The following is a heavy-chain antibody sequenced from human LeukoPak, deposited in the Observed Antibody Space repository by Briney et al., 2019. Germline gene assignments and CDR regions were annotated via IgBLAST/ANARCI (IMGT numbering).Heavy chain of an antibody. Sequence: GGPLTLSCAASGFTFSSYPMRGLPHAPGKALECVSSMRRRRRNTLYRLPEKGRFTISRDNSKNTLYLQMNSLRAEDTAVYYCASHVSYCSGGSCYASGYYFDYWGQGTLVTVSS. CDR1: GFTFSSYP. CDR2: MRRRRRNT. V-gene: IGHV3-23*01. J-gene: IGHJ4*02. D-gene: IGHD2-15*01. CDR3: ASHVSYCSGGSCYASGYYFDY.